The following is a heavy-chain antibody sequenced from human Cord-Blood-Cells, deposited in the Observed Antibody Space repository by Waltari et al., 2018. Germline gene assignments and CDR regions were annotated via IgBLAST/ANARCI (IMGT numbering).Heavy chain of an antibody. J-gene: IGHJ6*02. V-gene: IGHV4-34*01. Sequence: QVQLQQWGAGLLKPSETLSLTCAVYGGSFSGYYWSWIRQPPGKGLEWIGEINHSGSTNHNPSLKSRVTISVDTSKNQFSLKLSSVTAADTAVYYCARGGGYYYDSSGYYYYYGMDVWGQGTTVTVSS. CDR2: INHSGST. CDR3: ARGGGYYYDSSGYYYYYGMDV. CDR1: GGSFSGYY. D-gene: IGHD3-22*01.